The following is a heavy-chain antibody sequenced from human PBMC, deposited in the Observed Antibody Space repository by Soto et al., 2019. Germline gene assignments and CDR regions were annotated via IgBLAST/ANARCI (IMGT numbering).Heavy chain of an antibody. CDR3: ARPLIGNTIDL. CDR2: INPSRGSA. J-gene: IGHJ3*01. D-gene: IGHD1-7*01. Sequence: ASVKVSCKASGYTFSKYFIHWVRQAPGQGLEWIGIINPSRGSATYGPIFQGRVSLTTDMPTSTVYMELSSLRSEDTAIYYCARPLIGNTIDLWGQGTSVTVSS. CDR1: GYTFSKYF. V-gene: IGHV1-46*01.